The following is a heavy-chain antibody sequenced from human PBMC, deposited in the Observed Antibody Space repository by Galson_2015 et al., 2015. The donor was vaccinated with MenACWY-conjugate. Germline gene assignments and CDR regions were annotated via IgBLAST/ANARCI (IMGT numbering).Heavy chain of an antibody. J-gene: IGHJ4*02. CDR1: GFTIGRYW. V-gene: IGHV3-74*03. D-gene: IGHD1-26*01. CDR3: ARDGGGGTPFDC. Sequence: SLRLSCAASGFTIGRYWIHWVRQVPGKGPVWISCITVDATNTEFADSVKGRFALSRDNAMNTVYLQMNSLTAEDTAVYYCARDGGGGTPFDCWGQGTLVTVSS. CDR2: ITVDATNT.